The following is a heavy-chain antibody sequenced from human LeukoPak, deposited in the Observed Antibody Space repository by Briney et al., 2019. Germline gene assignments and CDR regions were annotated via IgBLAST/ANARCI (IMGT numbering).Heavy chain of an antibody. D-gene: IGHD3-10*01. Sequence: SETLSLTCTVSGGSISSHYWSWIRQPTGKGLEWIGYIYYSGSTNYNPSLKSRVTISVDTSKNQFSLKLSSVTAADTAVYYCARGAGSRGGYYYYYMDVWGKGTTVTVSS. CDR2: IYYSGST. CDR3: ARGAGSRGGYYYYYMDV. CDR1: GGSISSHY. V-gene: IGHV4-59*11. J-gene: IGHJ6*03.